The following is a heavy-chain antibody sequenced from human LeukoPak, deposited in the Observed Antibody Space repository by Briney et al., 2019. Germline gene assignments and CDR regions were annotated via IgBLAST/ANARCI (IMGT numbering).Heavy chain of an antibody. CDR2: ISGNSSSI. V-gene: IGHV3-48*04. D-gene: IGHD5-24*01. CDR1: GVTFSSYC. CDR3: ASSYGYNAK. Sequence: GGSLRLSCAASGVTFSSYCMTWVRQAPGKGLEWVSYISGNSSSIYYADSVKGRFTISRENAKKSLFLQMKRLRAEDTAVYYCASSYGYNAKWGQGTLVTVSS. J-gene: IGHJ4*02.